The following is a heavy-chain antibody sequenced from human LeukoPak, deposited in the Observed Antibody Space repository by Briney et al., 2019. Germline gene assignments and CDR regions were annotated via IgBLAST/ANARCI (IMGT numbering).Heavy chain of an antibody. Sequence: ASVKVSCKASGYTFTSYDINWVRQATGQGLEWMGWMNPNSGDTGYAQKFQGRVTITRDTSASTAYMELSSLRSEDTAVYYCARDWDYYYGMDVWGQGTTVTVSS. V-gene: IGHV1-8*01. CDR2: MNPNSGDT. CDR1: GYTFTSYD. J-gene: IGHJ6*02. D-gene: IGHD3-16*01. CDR3: ARDWDYYYGMDV.